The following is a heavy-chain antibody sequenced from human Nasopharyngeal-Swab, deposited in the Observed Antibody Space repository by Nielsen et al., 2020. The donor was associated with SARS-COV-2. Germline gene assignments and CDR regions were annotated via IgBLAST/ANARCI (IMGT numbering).Heavy chain of an antibody. D-gene: IGHD3-10*01. CDR1: GGSFSGYY. V-gene: IGHV4-34*01. Sequence: SETLSLTCAVSGGSFSGYYWSWIRQPPGQGLQWIGEISHAGTTNYNPSLKNRVAISVDTSKNQFSLKLSSVTAADPAVYYCAATDYDSGSYGVALDYWGQGTLVTVSS. J-gene: IGHJ4*02. CDR3: AATDYDSGSYGVALDY. CDR2: ISHAGTT.